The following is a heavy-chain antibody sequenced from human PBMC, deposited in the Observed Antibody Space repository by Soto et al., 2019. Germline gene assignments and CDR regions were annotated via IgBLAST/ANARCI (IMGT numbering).Heavy chain of an antibody. Sequence: QVQLVESGGGVVQPGRSLRLSCAASGFTFSSYGMHWVRQAPGKGLEWVAVIWYDGSNKYYADSVKGRFTISRDNSKNTLYQQMNRLRAEDTAVYYCAREDADGYNYADWHFELWGRGTQVTVSS. CDR2: IWYDGSNK. D-gene: IGHD5-12*01. CDR1: GFTFSSYG. CDR3: AREDADGYNYADWHFEL. V-gene: IGHV3-33*01. J-gene: IGHJ2*01.